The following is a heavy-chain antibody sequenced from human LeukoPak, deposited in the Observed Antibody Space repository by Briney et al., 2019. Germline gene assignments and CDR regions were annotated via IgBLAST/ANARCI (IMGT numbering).Heavy chain of an antibody. D-gene: IGHD5-12*01. J-gene: IGHJ4*02. CDR3: AREGIVATRPRRYFDY. Sequence: GASVKVSCKASGYTFTTYGFSGVGQPPGKGLDWLGWISAYNGNTNYAQKLQGRVTMTTDTSTSTAYMELRSLRSDDTAVYYCAREGIVATRPRRYFDYWGQGTLVTVSS. CDR1: GYTFTTYG. CDR2: ISAYNGNT. V-gene: IGHV1-18*04.